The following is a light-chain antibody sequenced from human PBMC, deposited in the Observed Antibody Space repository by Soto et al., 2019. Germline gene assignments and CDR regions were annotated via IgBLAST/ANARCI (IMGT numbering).Light chain of an antibody. CDR2: EVR. V-gene: IGLV2-14*03. CDR1: IGDVGGYNY. Sequence: QSALTQPASVSGSPGQSITISCTGTIGDVGGYNYVSWYQQHPGKAPRLMIYEVRHRPSGVSSRFSGSKSDNTASLTISGLHSEDEAYYYCSSFTTTSTVVFGGGTKLTVL. J-gene: IGLJ2*01. CDR3: SSFTTTSTVV.